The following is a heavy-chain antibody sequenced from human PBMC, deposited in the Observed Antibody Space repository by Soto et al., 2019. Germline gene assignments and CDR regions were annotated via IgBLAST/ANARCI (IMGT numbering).Heavy chain of an antibody. D-gene: IGHD3-10*02. Sequence: EVQLVESGGGLIQPGGSLRLSCAASGFTVSSNSMSWVRQAPGKGLEWVSIIYSGGSTYYADSVKGRFTISRDNSKNTLYLQMNSLRAEDTAVYYCASRDRGVRAFDIWGQGTMVTVSS. CDR2: IYSGGST. CDR3: ASRDRGVRAFDI. J-gene: IGHJ3*02. V-gene: IGHV3-53*01. CDR1: GFTVSSNS.